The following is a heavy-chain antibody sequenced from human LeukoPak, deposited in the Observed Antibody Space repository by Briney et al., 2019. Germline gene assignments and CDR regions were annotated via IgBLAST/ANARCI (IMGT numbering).Heavy chain of an antibody. CDR3: ARDATGYYYMDV. CDR2: IIPIFGTA. J-gene: IGHJ6*03. D-gene: IGHD1-14*01. CDR1: GGTFSSYA. V-gene: IGHV1-69*05. Sequence: SVKVSCKASGGTFSSYAISWVRQAPGQGLEWMGGIIPIFGTANYAQKFQGRVTITTDESTSTAYMELGSLRSEDTAVYYCARDATGYYYMDVWGKGTTVTVSS.